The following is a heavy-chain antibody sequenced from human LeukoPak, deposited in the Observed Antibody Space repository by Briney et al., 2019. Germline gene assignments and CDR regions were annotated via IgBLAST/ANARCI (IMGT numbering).Heavy chain of an antibody. J-gene: IGHJ5*02. Sequence: GSLRLSCAASGFTFRNYAMSWVRQAPGKGLEWVSSLDGSGGTTFYADSVKGRFTISRDNSKNTLYLQMNSLRAEDTAVYYCANESWEPWGQGTLVTVSS. D-gene: IGHD1-26*01. CDR2: LDGSGGTT. CDR1: GFTFRNYA. V-gene: IGHV3-23*01. CDR3: ANESWEP.